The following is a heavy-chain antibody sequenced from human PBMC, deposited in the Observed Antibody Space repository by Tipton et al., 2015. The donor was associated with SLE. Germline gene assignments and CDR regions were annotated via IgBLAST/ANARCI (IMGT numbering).Heavy chain of an antibody. CDR1: GYTFTNYD. J-gene: IGHJ6*01. CDR3: ARAPNHYIPSGIYYVMGV. CDR2: MNPNSGKT. Sequence: QVQLVQSGAEVKKPGASVKVSCKASGYTFTNYDITWVRQATGQGPEWMGWMNPNSGKTGYTQSFQDRVTMTWDTSISTAYMELRSMRTDHTTTYYCARAPNHYIPSGIYYVMGVWGQGTAVTVSS. V-gene: IGHV1-8*01. D-gene: IGHD2-21*01.